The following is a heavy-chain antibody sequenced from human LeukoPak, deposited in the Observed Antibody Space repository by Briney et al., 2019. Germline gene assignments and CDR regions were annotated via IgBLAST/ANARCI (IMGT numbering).Heavy chain of an antibody. J-gene: IGHJ4*02. V-gene: IGHV5-51*01. D-gene: IGHD4-17*01. Sequence: GESLKISCKGSGYSFTSYWIGWVRQMPGKGLEWMGIIYPGDSDTRYSPSFQGRVTISADKSVSTAYLQWSSLKASDTAMYYCASSAVYGTNPIDYWGQGTLVTVSS. CDR3: ASSAVYGTNPIDY. CDR1: GYSFTSYW. CDR2: IYPGDSDT.